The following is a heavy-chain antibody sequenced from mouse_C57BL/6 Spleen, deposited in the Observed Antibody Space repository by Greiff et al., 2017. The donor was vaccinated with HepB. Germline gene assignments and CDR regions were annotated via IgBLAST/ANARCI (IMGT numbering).Heavy chain of an antibody. D-gene: IGHD2-1*01. J-gene: IGHJ2*01. V-gene: IGHV1-26*01. CDR2: INPNNGGT. CDR3: ARRHYGNYDDY. Sequence: EVQLQQSGPELVKPGASVKISCKASGYTFTDYYMNWVKQSHGKSLEWIGDINPNNGGTSYNQKFKGKATLTVDKSSSTAYMELRSLTSEDSAVYYCARRHYGNYDDYWGQGTTLTVSS. CDR1: GYTFTDYY.